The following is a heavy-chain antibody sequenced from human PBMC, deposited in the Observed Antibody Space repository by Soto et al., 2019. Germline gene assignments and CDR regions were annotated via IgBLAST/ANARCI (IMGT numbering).Heavy chain of an antibody. J-gene: IGHJ3*02. D-gene: IGHD6-13*01. V-gene: IGHV1-18*01. CDR1: GYTFTSYG. CDR2: ISAYNGNT. Sequence: ASVKVSCKASGYTFTSYGISCVRQAPGQGLEWMGWISAYNGNTNYAQKFQGRVTITADESTSTAYMELSSLRSEDTAVYYCARALVYSSSWYYAFDIWGQGTMVTVSS. CDR3: ARALVYSSSWYYAFDI.